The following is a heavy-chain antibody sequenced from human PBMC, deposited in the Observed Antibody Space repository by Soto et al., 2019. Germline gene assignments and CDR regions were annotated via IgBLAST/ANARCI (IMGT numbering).Heavy chain of an antibody. CDR2: ISAYNGNT. J-gene: IGHJ5*02. V-gene: IGHV1-18*04. CDR3: AGTRQYHLLSVVAWFDP. D-gene: IGHD2-2*01. Sequence: ASVKVSCKASGYTFTSYGISWVRQAPGQGLEWMGWISAYNGNTNYAQKLQGRVTMTTDTSTSTAYMELRSLRSDDTAVYYCAGTRQYHLLSVVAWFDPYGEGTLLTVSS. CDR1: GYTFTSYG.